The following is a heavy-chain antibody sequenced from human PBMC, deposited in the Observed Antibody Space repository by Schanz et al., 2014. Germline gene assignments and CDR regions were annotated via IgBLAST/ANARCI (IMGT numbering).Heavy chain of an antibody. Sequence: QVQLVQSGAEMKKPGSSVKVSCKASGGTFSSSTLTWVRQAPGQGLEWMGRIIPILDKTNYAQKFQGRVTMTADTSASIVYMELSSLRSEDTTVFFCASGEARVTSAGVVIVPMNVWGKGTTVIVSS. V-gene: IGHV1-69*02. CDR3: ASGEARVTSAGVVIVPMNV. D-gene: IGHD3-3*01. CDR2: IIPILDKT. CDR1: GGTFSSST. J-gene: IGHJ6*03.